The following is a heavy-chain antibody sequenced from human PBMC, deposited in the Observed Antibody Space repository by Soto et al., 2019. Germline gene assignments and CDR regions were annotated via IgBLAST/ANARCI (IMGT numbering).Heavy chain of an antibody. J-gene: IGHJ6*02. CDR2: INSSGGST. D-gene: IGHD5-12*01. CDR1: GYTFTSYN. CDR3: ARRRGYAYYYYGMDV. Sequence: ASVKVSCKASGYTFTSYNMHWVRQAPGQGLEWMGIINSSGGSTSYAQKFQGRVTMTRDTSTSTVYMELSSLRSEDTAVYYCARRRGYAYYYYGMDVWGQGTTVTAP. V-gene: IGHV1-46*01.